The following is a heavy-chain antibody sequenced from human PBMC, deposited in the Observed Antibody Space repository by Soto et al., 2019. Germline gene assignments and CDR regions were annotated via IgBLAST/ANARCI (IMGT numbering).Heavy chain of an antibody. V-gene: IGHV1-3*01. J-gene: IGHJ5*02. D-gene: IGHD3-10*01. Sequence: QVQLVQAGAEVKKPGASVKVSCKASGYTFTSYAMHWVLQAPGQRLEWMGWINAGNGNTKYSQKFQGRVTITRDTSASTAYMELSSLRSEDTAVYYCARGYGGPASWFDPWGQGTLVTVSS. CDR1: GYTFTSYA. CDR3: ARGYGGPASWFDP. CDR2: INAGNGNT.